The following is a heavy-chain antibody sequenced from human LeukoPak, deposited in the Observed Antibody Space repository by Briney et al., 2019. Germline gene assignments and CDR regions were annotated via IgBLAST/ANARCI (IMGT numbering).Heavy chain of an antibody. CDR2: IKKDGSEK. V-gene: IGHV3-7*01. CDR1: GFTFSSYW. D-gene: IGHD5-12*01. J-gene: IGHJ4*02. CDR3: ARGGRGYDDNFDY. Sequence: GGSLRLSCAASGFTFSSYWMSWVRQAPGKGLEWVANIKKDGSEKYYVDSVKGRFTISRDNAKNSLYLQMNSLRAEDTAVYYCARGGRGYDDNFDYWGQGTLVTVSS.